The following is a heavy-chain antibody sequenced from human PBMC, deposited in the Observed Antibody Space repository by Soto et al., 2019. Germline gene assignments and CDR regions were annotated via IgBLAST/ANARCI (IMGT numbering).Heavy chain of an antibody. CDR3: ARGGIAAAGSYYYGMDV. CDR2: ISYDGSNK. J-gene: IGHJ6*02. CDR1: GFTFSSYA. V-gene: IGHV3-30-3*01. Sequence: ESGGGVVQPGRSLRLSCAASGFTFSSYAMHWVRQAPGKGLEWVAVISYDGSNKYYADSVKGRFTISRDNSKNTLYLQMNSLRAEDTAVYYCARGGIAAAGSYYYGMDVWGQGTTVTVSS. D-gene: IGHD6-13*01.